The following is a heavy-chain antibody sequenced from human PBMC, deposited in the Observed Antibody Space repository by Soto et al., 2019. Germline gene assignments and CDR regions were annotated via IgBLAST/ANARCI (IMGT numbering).Heavy chain of an antibody. J-gene: IGHJ6*02. D-gene: IGHD3-16*01. V-gene: IGHV4-39*01. Sequence: QLQLQELGPGLVKPSETLSLTCTVSGGSISSSSYYWGWIRQPPGKGLEWIGSIYYSGSTYYNPSLKSRVTISVDTSKNQFSLKLSSVTAADTAVYYCARVLRTRYYYGMDVWGQGTTVTVSS. CDR1: GGSISSSSYY. CDR2: IYYSGST. CDR3: ARVLRTRYYYGMDV.